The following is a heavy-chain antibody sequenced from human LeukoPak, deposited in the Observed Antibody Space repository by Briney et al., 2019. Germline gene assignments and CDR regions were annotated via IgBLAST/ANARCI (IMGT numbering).Heavy chain of an antibody. CDR1: GGSFSGYY. D-gene: IGHD3-9*01. Sequence: PSETLSLTCAVYGGSFSGYYWSWIRQPPGKGLEWIGEINHSGSTNYNPSLKSRVTISVDTSKNQFSLKLGSVTAADTAVYYCARGSKQYYDILTGYYRAKYYFDYWGQGTLVTVSS. J-gene: IGHJ4*02. V-gene: IGHV4-34*01. CDR2: INHSGST. CDR3: ARGSKQYYDILTGYYRAKYYFDY.